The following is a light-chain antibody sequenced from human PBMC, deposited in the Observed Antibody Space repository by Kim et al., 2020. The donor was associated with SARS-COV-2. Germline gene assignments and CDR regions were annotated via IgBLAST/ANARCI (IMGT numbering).Light chain of an antibody. J-gene: IGLJ1*01. V-gene: IGLV1-44*01. Sequence: NTVNWYQQLPGTAPKLLIHSNTERPSGVPARFSGSKSGTSASLAISGLQSEDEADYSCAAWDDSLNDYVFGTGTKVTVL. CDR3: AAWDDSLNDYV. CDR1: NT. CDR2: SNT.